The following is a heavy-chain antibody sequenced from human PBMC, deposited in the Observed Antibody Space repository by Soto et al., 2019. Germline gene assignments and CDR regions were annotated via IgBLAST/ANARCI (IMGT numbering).Heavy chain of an antibody. V-gene: IGHV3-23*01. Sequence: GGSLRLSCAASGFTFSSYAMSWVRQAPGKGLEWVSAISGSGGSTYYADSVKGRFTISRDNSKNTLYLQMNSLRAEDTAVYYCAKDRNTMVRGVISPRFDPWGQGTLVTVSS. CDR2: ISGSGGST. J-gene: IGHJ5*02. CDR3: AKDRNTMVRGVISPRFDP. CDR1: GFTFSSYA. D-gene: IGHD3-10*01.